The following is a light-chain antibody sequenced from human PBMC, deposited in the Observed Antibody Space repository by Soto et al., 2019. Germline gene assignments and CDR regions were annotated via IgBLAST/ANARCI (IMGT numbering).Light chain of an antibody. J-gene: IGLJ2*01. CDR3: TSYSSSSPVL. CDR1: SSDIGDYDY. CDR2: EVS. Sequence: QSVLTQPASVSGSPGQSITISCTGTSSDIGDYDYVSWYQQHPGKAPKLLISEVSNRPSGVSNRFSGSKSGITASLSISGLQPEDEADYYCTSYSSSSPVLFGGGTKVTVL. V-gene: IGLV2-14*01.